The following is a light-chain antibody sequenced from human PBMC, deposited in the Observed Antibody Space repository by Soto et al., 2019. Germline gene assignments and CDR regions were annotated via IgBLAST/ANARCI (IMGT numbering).Light chain of an antibody. CDR1: QSISSW. CDR2: AAS. J-gene: IGKJ5*01. CDR3: QQRHMWPIT. Sequence: DIQMTQSPSTLSASVGDRVTITCRASQSISSWLAWYQQKPGKAPKLLIYAASSLQSGVPSRLSGSGSGTDFTLTISSLEPEDSAVYYCQQRHMWPITFGQGTRLEIK. V-gene: IGKV1-5*01.